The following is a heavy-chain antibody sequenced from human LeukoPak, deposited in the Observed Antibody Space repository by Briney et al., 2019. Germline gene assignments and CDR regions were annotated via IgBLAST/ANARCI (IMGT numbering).Heavy chain of an antibody. D-gene: IGHD6-13*01. J-gene: IGHJ5*02. V-gene: IGHV1-3*01. Sequence: ASVKVSCKASGYTFTSYAMHWVRLAPGQRLEWMGWINAGNGNTKYSQKFQGRVTITRDTSASTAYMELSSLRSEDTAVYYCARDVAERAAAKGGWFDPWGQGTLVTVSS. CDR3: ARDVAERAAAKGGWFDP. CDR1: GYTFTSYA. CDR2: INAGNGNT.